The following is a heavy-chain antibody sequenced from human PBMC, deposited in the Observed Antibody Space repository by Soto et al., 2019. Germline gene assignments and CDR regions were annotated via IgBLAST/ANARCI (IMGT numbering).Heavy chain of an antibody. V-gene: IGHV5-51*01. CDR3: PPPGYCSRGSCYSIVAP. Sequence: HGESLKISCKGSGYSFTSYWIGWVRQMPGKGLEWMGIIYPGDSDTRYSPSFQGQVTISADKSISTAYVQWSSLKASDTAMYYYPPPGYCSRGSCYSIVAPCGPGTLVTVSS. CDR2: IYPGDSDT. CDR1: GYSFTSYW. D-gene: IGHD2-15*01. J-gene: IGHJ5*02.